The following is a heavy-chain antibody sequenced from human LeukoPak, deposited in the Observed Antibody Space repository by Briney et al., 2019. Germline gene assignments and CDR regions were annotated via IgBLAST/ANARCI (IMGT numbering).Heavy chain of an antibody. Sequence: SETLSLTCTVSGGSLSNYYWNWIRQPPGKGREWIAYIYYSGSTNYNPSLKSRVTISLDTSKNQFSLKLSSVTTADTAVYYCARMPDILTGLDSWGQGTLVTVSS. CDR2: IYYSGST. CDR1: GGSLSNYY. V-gene: IGHV4-59*01. D-gene: IGHD3-9*01. CDR3: ARMPDILTGLDS. J-gene: IGHJ4*02.